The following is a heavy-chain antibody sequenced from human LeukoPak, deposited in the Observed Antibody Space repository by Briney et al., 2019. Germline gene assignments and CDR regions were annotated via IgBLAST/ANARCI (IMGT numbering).Heavy chain of an antibody. Sequence: GASVKVSCKAPGGTFSSYAISWVRQAPGQGLEWMGGIIPIFGTANYAQKFQGRVTITADESTSTAYMELSSLRSEDTAVYYCARGIVGQYYFDYWGQGTLVTVSS. CDR3: ARGIVGQYYFDY. CDR1: GGTFSSYA. CDR2: IIPIFGTA. V-gene: IGHV1-69*13. J-gene: IGHJ4*02. D-gene: IGHD1-26*01.